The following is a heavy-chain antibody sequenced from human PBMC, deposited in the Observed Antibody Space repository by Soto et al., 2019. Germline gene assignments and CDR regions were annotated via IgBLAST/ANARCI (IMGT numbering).Heavy chain of an antibody. V-gene: IGHV4-4*07. D-gene: IGHD3-3*01. CDR3: ARGQRFSDWFDP. CDR2: IYSSGNT. Sequence: SETLSLTCSVSGGTISGYYWTWIRQPAGKGLEWIGRIYSSGNTKYNPSLQSRVTMSLDTSNNQFSLRLASVTAADTAVYYCARGQRFSDWFDPWGQGTLVTVSS. J-gene: IGHJ5*02. CDR1: GGTISGYY.